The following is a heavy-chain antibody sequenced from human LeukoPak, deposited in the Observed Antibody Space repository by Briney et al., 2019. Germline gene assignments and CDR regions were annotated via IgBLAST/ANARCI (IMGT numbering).Heavy chain of an antibody. CDR2: INAGNGNT. V-gene: IGHV1-3*01. D-gene: IGHD3-22*01. Sequence: ASVKVSCKASGYTLTSYAMHWVRQAPGQRLEWMGWINAGNGNTKYSQKFQGRVTITRDTSASTAYMELSSLRSEDTAVYYCARDSSTFRYYYDSSGYYYYWGQGTLVTVSS. J-gene: IGHJ4*02. CDR1: GYTLTSYA. CDR3: ARDSSTFRYYYDSSGYYYY.